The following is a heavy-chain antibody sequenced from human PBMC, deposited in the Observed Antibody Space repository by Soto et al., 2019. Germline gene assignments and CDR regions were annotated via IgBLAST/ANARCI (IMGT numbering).Heavy chain of an antibody. D-gene: IGHD6-13*01. V-gene: IGHV1-24*01. CDR3: ATKGRWYVGYYYYGMDV. CDR2: FDPEDGET. Sequence: AASVKVSCKVSGYTLTELSMHWVRQAPGKGLEWMGGFDPEDGETIYAQKFQGRVTMTEDTSTDTAYMELSSLRSEDTAVYYCATKGRWYVGYYYYGMDVWGQGTTVTVS. J-gene: IGHJ6*02. CDR1: GYTLTELS.